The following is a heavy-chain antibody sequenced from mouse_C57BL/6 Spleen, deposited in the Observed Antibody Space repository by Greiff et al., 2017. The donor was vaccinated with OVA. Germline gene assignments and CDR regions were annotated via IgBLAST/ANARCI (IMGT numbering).Heavy chain of an antibody. D-gene: IGHD3-3*01. CDR2: IYPGDGDT. CDR3: ARGAGPFDY. J-gene: IGHJ2*01. CDR1: GYAFSSSW. Sequence: VQLQQSGPELVKPGASVKISCKASGYAFSSSWMNWVKQRPGKGLEWIGRIYPGDGDTNYNGKFKGKATLTADKSSSTAYMQLSSLTSVDSAVYFCARGAGPFDYWGQGTTLTVSS. V-gene: IGHV1-82*01.